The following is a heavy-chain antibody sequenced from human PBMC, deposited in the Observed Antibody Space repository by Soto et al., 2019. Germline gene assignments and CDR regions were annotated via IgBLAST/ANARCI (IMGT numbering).Heavy chain of an antibody. CDR3: ARVPDR. V-gene: IGHV4-39*07. CDR1: GGSISSSSYY. J-gene: IGHJ5*02. CDR2: IYYTGNI. D-gene: IGHD2-2*01. Sequence: TSETLSLTCSVSGGSISSSSYYWGWIRRPPGKGLEWIGSIYYTGNIYHNPSLKSRVTISVDRSKNQFSLKLSSVTAADTAVYYCARVPDRWGQGTLVTVSS.